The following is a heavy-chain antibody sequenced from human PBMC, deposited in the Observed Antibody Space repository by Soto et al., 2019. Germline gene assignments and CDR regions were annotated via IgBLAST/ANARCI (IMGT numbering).Heavy chain of an antibody. D-gene: IGHD3-22*01. J-gene: IGHJ1*01. CDR2: IYYSGST. CDR1: GGSISSDNYY. Sequence: SETLSLTCTVSGGSISSDNYYWSWIRQPPGKGLEWIGYIYYSGSTYYNPSLKSRVIISIDTSKNQFSLKLSSVTAADTAVYYCASTSYFDNSGSAYWGQGTLATVSS. V-gene: IGHV4-30-4*01. CDR3: ASTSYFDNSGSAY.